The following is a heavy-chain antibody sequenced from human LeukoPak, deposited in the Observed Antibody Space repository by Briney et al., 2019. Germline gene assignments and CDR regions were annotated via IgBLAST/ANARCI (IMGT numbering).Heavy chain of an antibody. Sequence: SETLSLTCTVSGGSISSSSYYWGWIRQPPGKGLEWIGSIYYSGSTYYNPSLKSRVTISVDTSKNQFSLKLSSVTAADTAVYYCARGRIAPAGWFDPWGQGTLVTVSS. D-gene: IGHD2-21*01. CDR1: GGSISSSSYY. J-gene: IGHJ5*02. CDR2: IYYSGST. V-gene: IGHV4-39*01. CDR3: ARGRIAPAGWFDP.